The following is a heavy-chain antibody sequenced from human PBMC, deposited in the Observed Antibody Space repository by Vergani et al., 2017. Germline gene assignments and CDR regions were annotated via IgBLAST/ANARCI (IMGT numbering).Heavy chain of an antibody. V-gene: IGHV3-66*02. CDR3: ARGNYYGSGTYVDP. CDR1: GSTFSGNY. CDR2: IYSGDET. J-gene: IGHJ5*02. D-gene: IGHD3-10*01. Sequence: ELQLVESGGGLVQPGGSLRLSCAASGSTFSGNYMTWVRQAPGQGLEWVSHIYSGDETYSADSVKGRVTISRDTSKNTLHLQINNLRVEDTAGYYCARGNYYGSGTYVDPWGQGTLVTVSS.